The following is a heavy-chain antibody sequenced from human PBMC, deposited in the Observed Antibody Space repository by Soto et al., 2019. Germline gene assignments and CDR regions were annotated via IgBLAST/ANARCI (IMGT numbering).Heavy chain of an antibody. CDR3: ARGGAARRYYYYGMDV. D-gene: IGHD6-6*01. CDR1: GFTFSSYG. J-gene: IGHJ6*02. CDR2: IWYDGSNK. V-gene: IGHV3-33*01. Sequence: GGSLRLSCAASGFTFSSYGMHWVRQAPGKGLEWVAVIWYDGSNKYYADSVKGRFTISRDNSKNTLYLQMNSLRAEDTAVYYCARGGAARRYYYYGMDVWGQGTTVTVSS.